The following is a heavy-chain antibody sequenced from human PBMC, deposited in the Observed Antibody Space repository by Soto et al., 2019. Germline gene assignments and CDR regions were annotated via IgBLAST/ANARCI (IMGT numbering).Heavy chain of an antibody. J-gene: IGHJ4*02. D-gene: IGHD3-3*01. CDR2: ISYDGRNK. V-gene: IGHV3-30-3*01. CDR1: GFTFSSYA. CDR3: AREIERLLGY. Sequence: GGSLRLSCAASGFTFSSYAMHWVRQAPGKGLEWVAVISYDGRNKYYADSVKGRFTISRDNSKNTLYLQMNSLRAEDTAVYYCAREIERLLGYWAQGTLVTVSS.